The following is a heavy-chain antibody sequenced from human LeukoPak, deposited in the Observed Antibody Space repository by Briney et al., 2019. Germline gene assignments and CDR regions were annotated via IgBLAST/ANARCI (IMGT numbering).Heavy chain of an antibody. V-gene: IGHV3-30-3*01. Sequence: GGSLRLSCAASGFTFSSYAMHWVRQAPGKGLEWVAVISYDGSNKYYADSVKGRFTISRDNSKNTLYLRMNSLRAEDTAVYYCARGGSGWSVDYWGQGTLVTVSS. CDR1: GFTFSSYA. CDR2: ISYDGSNK. J-gene: IGHJ4*02. D-gene: IGHD6-19*01. CDR3: ARGGSGWSVDY.